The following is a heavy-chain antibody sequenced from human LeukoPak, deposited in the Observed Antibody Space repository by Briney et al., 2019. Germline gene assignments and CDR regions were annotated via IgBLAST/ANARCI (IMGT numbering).Heavy chain of an antibody. V-gene: IGHV3-74*01. Sequence: PGGSLRLSCAASGFAFSNYWMFWVRQAPGKGLVGISQTDTEGADTTYGDPAKGRLTASRDNAKNTLYLQMNSLRVEDTAVYFCARGTAITAGIDFWGQGTLVTVSS. CDR1: GFAFSNYW. CDR2: TDTEGADT. J-gene: IGHJ4*02. D-gene: IGHD6-19*01. CDR3: ARGTAITAGIDF.